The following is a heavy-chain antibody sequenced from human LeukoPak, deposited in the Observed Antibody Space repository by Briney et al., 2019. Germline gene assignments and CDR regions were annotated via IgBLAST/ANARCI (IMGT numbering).Heavy chain of an antibody. CDR1: RDSVSSTIHY. D-gene: IGHD2-2*01. CDR3: ARYGLLGLSEINGSDI. Sequence: SETLSLTCTVSRDSVSSTIHYWGWIRQPPGKGLEWIANIYYSGSTYYNPSLESRVTISVDRSKNQFSLKLSSVTAADTAVYYCARYGLLGLSEINGSDIWGQGTMVTVSA. V-gene: IGHV4-39*07. CDR2: IYYSGST. J-gene: IGHJ3*02.